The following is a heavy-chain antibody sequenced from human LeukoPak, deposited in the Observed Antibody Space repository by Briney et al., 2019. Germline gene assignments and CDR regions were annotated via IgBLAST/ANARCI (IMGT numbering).Heavy chain of an antibody. CDR1: GYTFTSYG. J-gene: IGHJ5*02. Sequence: ASVKVSCKASGYTFTSYGISWVRQAPGQGLEWMGWIIAYNGNTNYAQKLQGRVTMTTDTSTSTAYMELRSLRSDDTAVYYCARIMGIAAAGVRNWFDPWGQGTLVTVSS. D-gene: IGHD6-13*01. CDR3: ARIMGIAAAGVRNWFDP. V-gene: IGHV1-18*01. CDR2: IIAYNGNT.